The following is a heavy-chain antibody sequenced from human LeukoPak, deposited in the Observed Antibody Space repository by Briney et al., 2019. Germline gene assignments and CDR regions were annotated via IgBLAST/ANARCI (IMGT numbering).Heavy chain of an antibody. CDR3: VRDSTLRLEQLFDY. Sequence: PGGSLRLSCAASGFTVSSNYMSWVRQAPGKGLEWVSYISSSSSTIYYADSVKGRFTISRDNAKNSLYLQMNSLRAEDTAVYYCVRDSTLRLEQLFDYWGQGTLVTVSS. D-gene: IGHD5-12*01. V-gene: IGHV3-48*01. CDR2: ISSSSSTI. J-gene: IGHJ4*02. CDR1: GFTVSSNY.